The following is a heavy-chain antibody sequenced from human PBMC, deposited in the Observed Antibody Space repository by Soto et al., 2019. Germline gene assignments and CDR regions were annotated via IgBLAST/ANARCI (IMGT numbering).Heavy chain of an antibody. CDR2: LYWDDDK. D-gene: IGHD3-10*01. V-gene: IGHV2-5*02. CDR1: GFSLTTSGGG. J-gene: IGHJ4*02. Sequence: QITLKESGPTLVKPTQTLTLTCTFSGFSLTTSGGGVGWIRQPPGKALEWLALLYWDDDKRYSPSLKSRLTITMDTSNNQVVLTMPNMDPVDTGTYFCAHSSGRSGEYWCQGTLVTVSS. CDR3: AHSSGRSGEY.